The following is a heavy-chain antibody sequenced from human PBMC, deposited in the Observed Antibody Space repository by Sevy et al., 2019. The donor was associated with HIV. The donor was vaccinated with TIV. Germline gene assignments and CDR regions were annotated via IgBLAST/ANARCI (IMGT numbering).Heavy chain of an antibody. CDR2: ISAYNANT. V-gene: IGHV1-18*04. J-gene: IGHJ5*02. Sequence: ASVNVSCKASGYTFTSYGISWVRQAPGQGLEWMGWISAYNANTNYSQMLQGRVTMTTDTSTSTAYMELRSLRSDDTAIYYCARDPAAAGTRWFDPWGQGTLVTVSS. D-gene: IGHD6-13*01. CDR3: ARDPAAAGTRWFDP. CDR1: GYTFTSYG.